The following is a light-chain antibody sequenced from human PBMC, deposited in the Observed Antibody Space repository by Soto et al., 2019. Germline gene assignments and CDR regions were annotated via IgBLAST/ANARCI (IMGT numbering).Light chain of an antibody. J-gene: IGKJ2*01. V-gene: IGKV1-39*01. CDR2: AAS. Sequence: DIQMTQSPSSLSASVGDRVTITCRASQIISSYLNWYHQKPGSAPKLLIYAASSLQSGVPSRFSGIGSGTDFTLTISSLQPEDFATYYCQQSYRTPYTFGQGTKLEI. CDR3: QQSYRTPYT. CDR1: QIISSY.